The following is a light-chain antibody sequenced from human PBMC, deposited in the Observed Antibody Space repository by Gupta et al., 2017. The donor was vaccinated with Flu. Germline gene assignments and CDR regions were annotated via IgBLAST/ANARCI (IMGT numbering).Light chain of an antibody. J-gene: IGLJ3*02. CDR3: SSYTNINTLVL. CDR1: SSDIGAYNY. Sequence: ITISSTGTSSDIGAYNYVSWYQQHPGKAPKLMIFEVNNRPSGASTRFSGSKSGNTASLTISGLQAEDEADYYCSSYTNINTLVLFGGGTKLTVL. CDR2: EVN. V-gene: IGLV2-14*01.